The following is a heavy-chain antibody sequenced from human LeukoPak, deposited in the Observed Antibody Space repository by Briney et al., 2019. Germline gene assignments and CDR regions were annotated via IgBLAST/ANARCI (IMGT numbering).Heavy chain of an antibody. D-gene: IGHD3-10*01. CDR3: AKTAWKGFRFGESTTNWFDP. CDR1: GFTFSSYA. V-gene: IGHV3-23*01. Sequence: GGSLRLSCAVSGFTFSSYAMTWVRQAPGKGLEWVSTISGSGGSTYYADSVKGRFTISRDNSKNTLYLQMNSLRAEDTAVYYCAKTAWKGFRFGESTTNWFDPWGQGTLVTVSS. J-gene: IGHJ5*02. CDR2: ISGSGGST.